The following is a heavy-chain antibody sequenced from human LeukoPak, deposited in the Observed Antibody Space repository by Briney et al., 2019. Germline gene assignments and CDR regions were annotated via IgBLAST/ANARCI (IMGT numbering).Heavy chain of an antibody. CDR1: GVSIRSSYYY. V-gene: IGHV4-39*07. J-gene: IGHJ4*02. Sequence: SETLSLTCTVSGVSIRSSYYYWGWIRQPPGKGLEWIGSIYDSGSTYYNPSLKSRVTMSVDTSKNQFSLKLSSVTAADTAVYYCARLRYYDSSGYSYFDYWGQGTLVTVSS. CDR3: ARLRYYDSSGYSYFDY. D-gene: IGHD3-22*01. CDR2: IYDSGST.